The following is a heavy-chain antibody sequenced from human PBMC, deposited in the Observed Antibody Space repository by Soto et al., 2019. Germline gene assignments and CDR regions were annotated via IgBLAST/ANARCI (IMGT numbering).Heavy chain of an antibody. CDR3: AKDSVEFDFWSGYRSLYYFDY. Sequence: EVQLLESGGGLVQPGGSLRLSCAASGFTFSSYAMRWVRQAPGKGLEWVSAIRGSGGSTYYADSVKGRFTISRDNSKNTLYLQMNSLRAEDTGVYYCAKDSVEFDFWSGYRSLYYFDYWGQGTLVTVSS. D-gene: IGHD3-3*01. J-gene: IGHJ4*02. CDR2: IRGSGGST. CDR1: GFTFSSYA. V-gene: IGHV3-23*01.